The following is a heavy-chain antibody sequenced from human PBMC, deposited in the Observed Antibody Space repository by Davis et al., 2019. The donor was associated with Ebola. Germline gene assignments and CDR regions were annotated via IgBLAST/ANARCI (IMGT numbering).Heavy chain of an antibody. Sequence: GESLKISCAASGFTFSTFTMSWVRQGPGKGLEWVSSIIGSDSATIYADSVKGRFTISRDNSKNTLYLQMNSLRSDDTAIYHCAKDHVPDGVWTFDYWGQGTLVTVSS. CDR1: GFTFSTFT. CDR2: IIGSDSAT. J-gene: IGHJ4*02. V-gene: IGHV3-23*01. D-gene: IGHD2-8*01. CDR3: AKDHVPDGVWTFDY.